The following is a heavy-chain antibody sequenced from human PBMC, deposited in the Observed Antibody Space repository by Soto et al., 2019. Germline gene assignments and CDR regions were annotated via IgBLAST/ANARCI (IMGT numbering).Heavy chain of an antibody. Sequence: PSETLSLTCTVSGGSISSSSYYWGWIRQPPGKGLEWIGSIYYSGSTYYNPSLKSRVTISVDTSKNQFSLKLSSVTAADTAVYYCNGAVAGTWDYWGQGTLLTVSS. V-gene: IGHV4-39*01. CDR2: IYYSGST. CDR1: GGSISSSSYY. D-gene: IGHD6-19*01. CDR3: NGAVAGTWDY. J-gene: IGHJ4*02.